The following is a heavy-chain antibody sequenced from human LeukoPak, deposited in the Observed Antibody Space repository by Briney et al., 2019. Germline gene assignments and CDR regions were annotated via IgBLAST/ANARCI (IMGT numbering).Heavy chain of an antibody. D-gene: IGHD3-3*01. CDR2: ISAYNGNT. Sequence: ASVKVSCKASGYTFTSYGISWVRQAPGQGLEWMGWISAYNGNTNYAQKLQGRVTMTTDTSTSTAYMELRSLRSDDTAVYYCAREGVSIFGVVIEYYYYYMDVWGKGTTVTVSS. V-gene: IGHV1-18*01. J-gene: IGHJ6*03. CDR3: AREGVSIFGVVIEYYYYYMDV. CDR1: GYTFTSYG.